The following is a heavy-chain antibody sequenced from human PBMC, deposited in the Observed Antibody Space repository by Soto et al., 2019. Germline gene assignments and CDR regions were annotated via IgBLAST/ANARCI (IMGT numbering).Heavy chain of an antibody. D-gene: IGHD2-15*01. J-gene: IGHJ4*02. CDR1: GYTFSSNS. CDR3: ARVRVVVGATIDS. CDR2: ITPFNGYT. Sequence: QVQLVQSGSEVKKPGASVKVSCKGSGYTFSSNSIHWVRQAPGQGLEWMGWITPFNGYTSYAQKFQGRVTMTTDTSTSTVFMELRSLRFDDTAVYYCARVRVVVGATIDSWGQGTLVTVSS. V-gene: IGHV1-18*04.